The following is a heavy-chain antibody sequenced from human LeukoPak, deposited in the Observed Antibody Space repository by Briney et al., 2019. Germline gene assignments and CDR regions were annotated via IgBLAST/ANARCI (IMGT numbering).Heavy chain of an antibody. D-gene: IGHD3-3*01. CDR2: ISGNGGST. V-gene: IGHV3-23*01. Sequence: GGSLRLSCAASGFTFSSYAMSWVRQAPGKGLEWVSAISGNGGSTYYADSVKGRFTISRDNSKNTLYLQMNSLRAEDTALYYCARGATIFGVVISYYDYWGQGTLVTVSS. J-gene: IGHJ4*02. CDR3: ARGATIFGVVISYYDY. CDR1: GFTFSSYA.